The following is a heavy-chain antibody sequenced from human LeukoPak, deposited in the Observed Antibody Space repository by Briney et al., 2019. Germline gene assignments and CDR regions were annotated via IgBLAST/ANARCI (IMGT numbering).Heavy chain of an antibody. CDR2: IYHSGST. D-gene: IGHD6-13*01. J-gene: IGHJ4*02. CDR1: GYSISSGYY. Sequence: SETLSLTCAVSGYSISSGYYWGWIRQPLGKGLEWIGSIYHSGSTYYNPSLKSRVTISVDTSKNQFSLKLSSVTAADTAVYYCARARIAAAAEYLDYWGQGTLVTVSS. V-gene: IGHV4-38-2*01. CDR3: ARARIAAAAEYLDY.